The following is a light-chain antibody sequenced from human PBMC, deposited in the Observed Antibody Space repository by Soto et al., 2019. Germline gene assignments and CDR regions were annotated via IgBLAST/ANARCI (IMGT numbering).Light chain of an antibody. CDR2: DVT. J-gene: IGLJ2*01. V-gene: IGLV1-51*01. Sequence: QSVLTQPPSVSAAPGQKVTISCSGSSSNIGNNCVSWYQQLPGTAPKLLIYDVTKRPSGVSDRFSGSKSGNTASLTISGLQAEDEADYYCSSYAGDAAGSRVIFGGGTKLTVL. CDR1: SSNIGNNC. CDR3: SSYAGDAAGSRVI.